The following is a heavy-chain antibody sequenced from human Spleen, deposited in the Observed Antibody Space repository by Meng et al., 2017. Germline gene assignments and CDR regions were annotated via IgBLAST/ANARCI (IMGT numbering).Heavy chain of an antibody. CDR1: GVTFSDSH. CDR2: IMTKPSNYAT. V-gene: IGHV3-73*01. CDR3: AKESRLDFDY. D-gene: IGHD2-2*01. Sequence: GESLKISCAVSGVTFSDSHIHWVRQASGKGLEWVGRIMTKPSNYATSYAASMRGRFTISRDDSKNTAYLQMNSLRAEDTAIYYCAKESRLDFDYWGQGTLVTVSS. J-gene: IGHJ4*02.